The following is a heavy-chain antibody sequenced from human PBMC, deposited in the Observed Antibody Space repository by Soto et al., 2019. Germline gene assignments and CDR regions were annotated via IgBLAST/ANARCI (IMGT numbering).Heavy chain of an antibody. CDR3: ARDPKTSGGQHWAFNFFDS. CDR2: ISYDGTNK. J-gene: IGHJ5*01. CDR1: GFSVSISP. Sequence: QVQLVETGGGVVQPGRSLRLSCAASGFSVSISPMHWVRQAPGKWPEWVALISYDGTNKFYADSVKGRFTISRDNSKSTLYLQVDSLRPEDAAVYYCARDPKTSGGQHWAFNFFDSWGQGTLVTVSS. D-gene: IGHD7-27*01. V-gene: IGHV3-30-3*01.